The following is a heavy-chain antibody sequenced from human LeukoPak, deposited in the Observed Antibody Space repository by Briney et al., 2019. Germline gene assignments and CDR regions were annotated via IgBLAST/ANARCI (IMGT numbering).Heavy chain of an antibody. CDR2: IHYTGKT. Sequence: SETLSLTCTVSGCSISGFYWSWIRQPPGKGLEWIGNIHYTGKTNYNPSLKSRVTMSVETSKNHFSVRLTSVTAADTAVYYCARINSGYDLSSSWYPNWFDPWGQGALVTVSS. CDR3: ARINSGYDLSSSWYPNWFDP. CDR1: GCSISGFY. V-gene: IGHV4-59*01. D-gene: IGHD6-13*01. J-gene: IGHJ5*02.